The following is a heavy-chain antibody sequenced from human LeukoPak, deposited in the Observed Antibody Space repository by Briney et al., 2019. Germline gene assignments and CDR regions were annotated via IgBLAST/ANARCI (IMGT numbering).Heavy chain of an antibody. CDR3: ARDLRYDYGGNIAGFYTFDM. Sequence: GGSLRLSCAASGFTFSDYYMSWIRQAPGKGLEWVSSISSSGTTIYYADSVKGRFTISRDNAKNSLYLQMNSLRAEDTAVYYCARDLRYDYGGNIAGFYTFDMWGQGTMVTVSS. D-gene: IGHD4-23*01. CDR2: ISSSGTTI. V-gene: IGHV3-11*01. J-gene: IGHJ3*02. CDR1: GFTFSDYY.